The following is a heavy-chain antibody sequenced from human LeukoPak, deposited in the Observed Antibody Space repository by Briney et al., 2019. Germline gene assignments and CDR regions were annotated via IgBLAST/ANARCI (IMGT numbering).Heavy chain of an antibody. V-gene: IGHV1-18*01. CDR1: GYTFTSYG. CDR2: ISAYNGNT. J-gene: IGHJ4*02. Sequence: ASVKVSCKASGYTFTSYGISWVPQAPGQGLEWMGWISAYNGNTNYAQKLQGRVTMTTDTSTSTAYMELRSLRSDDTAVYYCAREARGWQLAQYYFDYWGQGTLVTVSS. D-gene: IGHD6-6*01. CDR3: AREARGWQLAQYYFDY.